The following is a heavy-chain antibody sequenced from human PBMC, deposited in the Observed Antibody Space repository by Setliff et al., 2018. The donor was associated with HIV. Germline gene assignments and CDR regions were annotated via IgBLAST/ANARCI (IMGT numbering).Heavy chain of an antibody. CDR3: ARGARLLAGYSNRWDYYHMKV. D-gene: IGHD6-13*01. CDR1: GGSISSYY. Sequence: SETLSLTCTVSGGSISSYYWSWIRQPPGKGLEWIGEIDHSGSTNYNPSLNSRVTISVDTSKDQFSLKLSSVTAAGTAVYYCARGARLLAGYSNRWDYYHMKVWGKGTTVTVSS. CDR2: IDHSGST. J-gene: IGHJ6*03. V-gene: IGHV4-34*01.